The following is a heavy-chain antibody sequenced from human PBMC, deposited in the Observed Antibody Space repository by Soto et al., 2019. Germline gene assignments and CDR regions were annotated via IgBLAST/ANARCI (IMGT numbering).Heavy chain of an antibody. CDR3: ALRSMAVVPEY. D-gene: IGHD3-22*01. CDR1: GGSISSYY. CDR2: LYYGRSA. Sequence: SETLCLTCTVSGGSISSYYWSWIRQPPGKGLESIGYLYYGRSANYNPSLKSRVTLSVDTSTNQCSLTLSSMTAADTAVYYCALRSMAVVPEYWGQGILVTVSS. V-gene: IGHV4-59*01. J-gene: IGHJ4*02.